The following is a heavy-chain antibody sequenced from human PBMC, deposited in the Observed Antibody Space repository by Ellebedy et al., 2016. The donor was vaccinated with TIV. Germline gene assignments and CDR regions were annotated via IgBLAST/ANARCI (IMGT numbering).Heavy chain of an antibody. J-gene: IGHJ4*02. Sequence: ASVKVSCKASGYTFTSYGIIWVRQAPGQGLEWMGWISAYNGATNYARNLQDRVTMTTDTSTNTAYMELRSLRPDDTAVYYCVREEQHGNYAAPPHYWGQGTLVTVSS. CDR1: GYTFTSYG. CDR2: ISAYNGAT. V-gene: IGHV1-18*04. D-gene: IGHD4/OR15-4a*01. CDR3: VREEQHGNYAAPPHY.